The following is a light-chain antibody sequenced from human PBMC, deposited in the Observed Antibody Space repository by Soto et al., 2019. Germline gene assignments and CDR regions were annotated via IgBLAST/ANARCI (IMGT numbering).Light chain of an antibody. CDR3: CSYTGTAARV. CDR2: EVS. J-gene: IGLJ1*01. V-gene: IGLV2-14*01. CDR1: SSDVGGYNF. Sequence: QSALTQPASVSGSLGQSITISCTGTSSDVGGYNFVSWYQQHPGKAPKLIIFEVSNRPSGVSYRFSASKSGNTATLTLSGLQADDLADYYCCSYTGTAARVFGTGTKVTVL.